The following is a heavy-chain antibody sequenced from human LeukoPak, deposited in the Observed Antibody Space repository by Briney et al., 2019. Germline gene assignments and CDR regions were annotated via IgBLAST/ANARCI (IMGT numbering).Heavy chain of an antibody. CDR1: GYTFTGYY. J-gene: IGHJ6*02. CDR2: INPNSGGT. Sequence: GASVKVSCKASGYTFTGYYMHWVRQAPGQGLEWMGWINPNSGGTNYAQKLQGRVTMTTDTSTSTAYMELRSLRSDDTAVYYCARKGSSWSPYYYGMDVWGQGTTVTVSS. V-gene: IGHV1-2*02. D-gene: IGHD6-13*01. CDR3: ARKGSSWSPYYYGMDV.